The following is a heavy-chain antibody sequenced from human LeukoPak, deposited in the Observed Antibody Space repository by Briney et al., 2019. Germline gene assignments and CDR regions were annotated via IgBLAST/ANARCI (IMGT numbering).Heavy chain of an antibody. J-gene: IGHJ5*02. Sequence: PSETLSLTCAVYGGSFSGYYWSWIRQPPGKGLEWIGDINHSGSTNYNPSLKSRVTISVDTSKNQFSLKLSSVTAADTAVYYCARNRGVCTGGSCYSYWFDPWGQGTLVTVSS. CDR2: INHSGST. V-gene: IGHV4-34*01. CDR3: ARNRGVCTGGSCYSYWFDP. CDR1: GGSFSGYY. D-gene: IGHD2-15*01.